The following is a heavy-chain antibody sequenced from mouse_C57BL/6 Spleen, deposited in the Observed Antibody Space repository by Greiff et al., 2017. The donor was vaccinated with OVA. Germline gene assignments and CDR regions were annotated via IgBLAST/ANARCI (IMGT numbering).Heavy chain of an antibody. J-gene: IGHJ3*01. Sequence: VQLQQSGAELVRPGASVKLSCTASGFNIKDDYMHWVKQRPEQGLEWIGWIDPENGDTEYASKFQGKATITADTSSNTAYLPLSSLTSEDTAVYYCTTYPPLLSGFAYWGQGTLVTVSA. CDR1: GFNIKDDY. CDR3: TTYPPLLSGFAY. V-gene: IGHV14-4*01. D-gene: IGHD2-1*01. CDR2: IDPENGDT.